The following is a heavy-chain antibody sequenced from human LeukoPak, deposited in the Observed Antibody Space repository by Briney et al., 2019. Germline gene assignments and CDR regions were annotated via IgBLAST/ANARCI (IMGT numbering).Heavy chain of an antibody. CDR2: ISGSGGST. CDR1: GFTFGSYA. Sequence: GGSLRLSCAASGFTFGSYAMSWVRQAPGKGLEWVSAISGSGGSTYYADSVKGRFTISRDNSKNTLYLQMNSLRAEDTAVYYCAKERYFDWLSTRFYFDYWGQGTLVTVSS. J-gene: IGHJ4*02. CDR3: AKERYFDWLSTRFYFDY. V-gene: IGHV3-23*01. D-gene: IGHD3-9*01.